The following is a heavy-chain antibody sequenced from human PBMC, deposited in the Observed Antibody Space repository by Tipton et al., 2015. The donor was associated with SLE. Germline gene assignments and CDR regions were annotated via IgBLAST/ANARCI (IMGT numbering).Heavy chain of an antibody. J-gene: IGHJ3*02. Sequence: TLSLTCAVYGGSFSGYYWSWIRQPPGRGLEWIGEINHSGSTKYNPSLKSRVTISVDRSKNQFSLKLTSVTAADTAVYYCARGGSSDAFDIWGQGTMVTVSS. D-gene: IGHD1-26*01. CDR2: INHSGST. CDR1: GGSFSGYY. CDR3: ARGGSSDAFDI. V-gene: IGHV4-34*01.